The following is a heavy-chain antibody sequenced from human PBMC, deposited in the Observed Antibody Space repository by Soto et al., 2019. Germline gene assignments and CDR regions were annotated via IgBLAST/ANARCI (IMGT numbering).Heavy chain of an antibody. Sequence: PSETLSLTCTVSGGSISSGDYYWSWIRQPPGKGLEWFGYIYYGGSTYYNPSLKSRVTISVDTSKNQFSLKLSSVTAADTAVYYCARDSGWAIRYYYGMDVWGQGTTVTVSS. D-gene: IGHD2-21*01. J-gene: IGHJ6*02. CDR2: IYYGGST. V-gene: IGHV4-30-4*01. CDR3: ARDSGWAIRYYYGMDV. CDR1: GGSISSGDYY.